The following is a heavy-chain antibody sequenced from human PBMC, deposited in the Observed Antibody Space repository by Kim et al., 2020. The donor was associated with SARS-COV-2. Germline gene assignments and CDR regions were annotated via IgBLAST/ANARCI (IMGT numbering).Heavy chain of an antibody. Sequence: YSPSLQSRPPITKDTSKNQVVLTLTNMDPVDTATYYCAHRGNWNYGVFDYWGQGTLVTVSS. V-gene: IGHV2-5*01. CDR3: AHRGNWNYGVFDY. D-gene: IGHD1-7*01. J-gene: IGHJ4*02.